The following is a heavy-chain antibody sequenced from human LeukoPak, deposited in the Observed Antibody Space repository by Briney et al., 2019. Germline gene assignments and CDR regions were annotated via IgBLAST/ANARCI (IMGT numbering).Heavy chain of an antibody. CDR2: INPNSGGT. CDR3: ARKDWTTPGDDWAFDI. Sequence: AASVKVSCKASGYTFTGYYMHWVRQAPGQGLEWMGWINPNSGGTNYAQKFQGRVTMTRDTSISTAYMELSRLRSDDTAVYYCARKDWTTPGDDWAFDIWGQGTMVTVSS. V-gene: IGHV1-2*02. J-gene: IGHJ3*02. CDR1: GYTFTGYY. D-gene: IGHD2-21*01.